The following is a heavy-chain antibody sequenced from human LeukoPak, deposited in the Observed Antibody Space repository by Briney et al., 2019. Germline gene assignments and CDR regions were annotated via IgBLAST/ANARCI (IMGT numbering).Heavy chain of an antibody. D-gene: IGHD3-3*01. V-gene: IGHV3-23*01. CDR2: ISGSGGST. J-gene: IGHJ4*02. CDR3: AKHKSGYSYFDY. CDR1: GFTFSSSA. Sequence: GGSLRLSCAASGFTFSSSAMSWVRQAPGKGLEWVSAISGSGGSTYYADSVKGRFTISRDSSKNTLYLQMNSLRAEDTAVYYCAKHKSGYSYFDYWGQGALVTVSS.